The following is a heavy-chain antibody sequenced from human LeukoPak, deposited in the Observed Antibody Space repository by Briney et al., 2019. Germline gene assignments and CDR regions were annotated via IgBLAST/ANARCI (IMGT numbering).Heavy chain of an antibody. V-gene: IGHV3-23*01. Sequence: PGGSLRLSCAASGLTVSNNYMSWVRQAPGKGLEWVSAISGSGGSTYYADSVKGRFTISRDNSKNTLYLQMNSLRAEDTAVYYCAKDHDSGYHDYWGQGTLVTVSS. CDR3: AKDHDSGYHDY. CDR1: GLTVSNNY. D-gene: IGHD3-22*01. J-gene: IGHJ4*02. CDR2: ISGSGGST.